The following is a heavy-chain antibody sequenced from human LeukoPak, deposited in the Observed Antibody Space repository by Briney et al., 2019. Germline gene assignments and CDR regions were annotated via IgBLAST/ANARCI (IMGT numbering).Heavy chain of an antibody. J-gene: IGHJ4*02. D-gene: IGHD1-1*01. V-gene: IGHV4-30-4*01. CDR1: GGSISSGDYY. CDR3: ARERTAKTRFDY. Sequence: PSETLSLTCTVSGGSISSGDYYWSWIRQPPGKGLESIGFIYYSGSTYSNPSLKSRVTISVDTSKNQSSLRLSSVTAADTAVYYCARERTAKTRFDYWGQGTLVTVSS. CDR2: IYYSGST.